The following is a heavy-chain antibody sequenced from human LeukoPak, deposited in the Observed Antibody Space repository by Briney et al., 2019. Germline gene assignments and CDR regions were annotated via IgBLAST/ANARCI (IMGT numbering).Heavy chain of an antibody. CDR3: ATLTGGDDAFDI. D-gene: IGHD4-23*01. J-gene: IGHJ3*02. V-gene: IGHV4-59*01. Sequence: SETLSLTCTVSGVSISSYYWSWIRQPPGKGLEWIGYIFYTGSTNYNPSLKSRVTISVLTSKNRFSLKLSSVTAADTAVYYCATLTGGDDAFDIWGQGTMVTVSS. CDR1: GVSISSYY. CDR2: IFYTGST.